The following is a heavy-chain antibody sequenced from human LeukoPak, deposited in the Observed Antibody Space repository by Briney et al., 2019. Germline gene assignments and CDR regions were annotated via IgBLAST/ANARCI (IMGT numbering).Heavy chain of an antibody. D-gene: IGHD3-10*01. CDR2: IYSDGTS. CDR1: GFIVSSKY. V-gene: IGHV3-53*01. J-gene: IGHJ4*02. Sequence: PGGSLRLSCAASGFIVSSKYMSWVRQAPGKGLEWVSIIYSDGTSYYADSVKGRFTISRDNSRNTLYLEMNSLRPEDTAVYYCATPRGIWGVSLDHWGQGTLVTVSS. CDR3: ATPRGIWGVSLDH.